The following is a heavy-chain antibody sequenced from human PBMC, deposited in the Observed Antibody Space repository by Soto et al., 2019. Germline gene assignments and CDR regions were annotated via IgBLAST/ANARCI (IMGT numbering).Heavy chain of an antibody. D-gene: IGHD3-3*01. Sequence: GESLKISCAASGFTFSSYAMSWVRQAPGKGLEWVSAISGSGGSTYYADSVKGRFTISRDNSKNTLYLQMNSLRAEDTAVYYCAKVVLLRFLEWLLSGFDYWGQGTLVTVSS. CDR2: ISGSGGST. CDR1: GFTFSSYA. CDR3: AKVVLLRFLEWLLSGFDY. V-gene: IGHV3-23*01. J-gene: IGHJ4*02.